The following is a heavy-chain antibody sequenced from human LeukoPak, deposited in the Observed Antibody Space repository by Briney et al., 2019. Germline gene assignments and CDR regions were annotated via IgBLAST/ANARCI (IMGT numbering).Heavy chain of an antibody. CDR1: GGSISSYY. Sequence: KPSETLSLTCTVSGGSISSYYWIWIPQPPGKGLEWIGYLYYGGSTNYSPSLKSRVTISVDTSKNQFSLKLSSVTAADTAVYYCARHTLGGDSSGYYYGPSYYYMDVWGKGTTVTVSS. V-gene: IGHV4-59*01. CDR2: LYYGGST. J-gene: IGHJ6*03. CDR3: ARHTLGGDSSGYYYGPSYYYMDV. D-gene: IGHD3-22*01.